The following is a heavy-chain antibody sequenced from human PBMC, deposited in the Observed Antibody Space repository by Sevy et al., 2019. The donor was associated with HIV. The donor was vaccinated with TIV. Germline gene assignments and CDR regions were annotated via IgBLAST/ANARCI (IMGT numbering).Heavy chain of an antibody. CDR2: IIPIFGRG. CDR3: AWCRDDSAVVPAVRLYYQYGRGV. V-gene: IGHV1-69*13. J-gene: IGHJ6*02. CDR1: GGTFSRHA. Sequence: ASVKVSCKTSGGTFSRHAISWVRQAPGQGLEWMGGIIPIFGRGNYAQQFQGRVTITADESTSTAYMELGSLRSDDTAVYYCAWCRDDSAVVPAVRLYYQYGRGVWGQGTTFTVP. D-gene: IGHD2-2*01.